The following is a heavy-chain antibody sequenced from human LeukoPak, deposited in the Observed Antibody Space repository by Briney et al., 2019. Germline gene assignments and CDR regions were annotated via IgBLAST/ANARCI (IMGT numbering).Heavy chain of an antibody. V-gene: IGHV4-61*02. CDR2: IYTSGST. D-gene: IGHD4-17*01. Sequence: SGTLSLTCTVSGGSISSGSYYWSWIRQPAGKGLEWIGRIYTSGSTNYNPSLKSRVTMSVDTSKNQFSLKVSSVTVADTAVYYCARGLPATTVTSANYYGMDVWGRGTTVTVSS. J-gene: IGHJ6*02. CDR1: GGSISSGSYY. CDR3: ARGLPATTVTSANYYGMDV.